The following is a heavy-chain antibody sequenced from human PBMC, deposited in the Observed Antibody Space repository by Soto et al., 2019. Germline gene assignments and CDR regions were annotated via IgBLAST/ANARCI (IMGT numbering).Heavy chain of an antibody. J-gene: IGHJ4*02. V-gene: IGHV1-8*01. CDR2: MNPNSGGT. D-gene: IGHD3-10*01. Sequence: ASVEVSCKASGYTFTSYDINWVRQATGQGFEWMGWMNPNSGGTRYVQKFQGRVTMTRDTSISTAYMELSSLTSEDTAVYYCATTLGLWFGELLDYWGQGTLVTVSS. CDR1: GYTFTSYD. CDR3: ATTLGLWFGELLDY.